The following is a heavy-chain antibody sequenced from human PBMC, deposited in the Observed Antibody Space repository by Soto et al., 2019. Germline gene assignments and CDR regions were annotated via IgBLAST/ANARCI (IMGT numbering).Heavy chain of an antibody. V-gene: IGHV3-48*01. D-gene: IGHD2-15*01. J-gene: IGHJ4*02. CDR1: GFTFSSYS. CDR3: AREGGCSGGSCYAYYFDY. Sequence: EVQLVESGGGLVQPGGSLRLSCAASGFTFSSYSMNWVRQAPGKGLEWVSYISSSSSTIYYADSVKGRFTISRDNAKNSLYRQMNSLRAEDTAVYYCAREGGCSGGSCYAYYFDYWGQGTLVTVSS. CDR2: ISSSSSTI.